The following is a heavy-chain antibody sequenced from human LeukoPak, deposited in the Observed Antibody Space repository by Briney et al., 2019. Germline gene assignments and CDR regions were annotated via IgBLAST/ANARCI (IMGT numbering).Heavy chain of an antibody. J-gene: IGHJ3*02. Sequence: SGTLSLTCAVSGGSISTTDWWSWVRQPPGKGLEWIGQIYHDGSTNYNPSLKSRVTISVDKSKNQFSLKLISLTAADTAVYYCARDGAATVAGYAFDIWGQGTMVTVSS. D-gene: IGHD6-19*01. CDR3: ARDGAATVAGYAFDI. V-gene: IGHV4-4*02. CDR1: GGSISTTDW. CDR2: IYHDGST.